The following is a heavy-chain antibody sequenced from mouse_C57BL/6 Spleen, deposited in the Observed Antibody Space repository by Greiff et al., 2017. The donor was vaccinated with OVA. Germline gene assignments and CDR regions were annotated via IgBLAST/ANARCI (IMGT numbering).Heavy chain of an antibody. J-gene: IGHJ3*01. V-gene: IGHV1-80*01. D-gene: IGHD1-1*01. CDR3: AREGGRGYNYGSSEGFAY. CDR2: IYPGDGDT. CDR1: GYAFSSYW. Sequence: VQRVESGAELVKPGASVKISCKASGYAFSSYWMNWVKQRPGKGLEWIGQIYPGDGDTNYNGKFKGKATLTADKSSSTAYMQLSSLTSEDSAVYFCAREGGRGYNYGSSEGFAYWGQGTLVTVSA.